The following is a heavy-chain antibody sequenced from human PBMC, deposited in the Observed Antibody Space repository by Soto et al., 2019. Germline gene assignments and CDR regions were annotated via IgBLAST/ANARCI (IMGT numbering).Heavy chain of an antibody. D-gene: IGHD3-22*01. J-gene: IGHJ5*02. V-gene: IGHV1-69*08. CDR1: GGSFTSFS. CDR2: IIPIIDTT. Sequence: SVKVSCKTSGGSFTSFSISWVRQAPGQGPEWMGRIIPIIDTTNYAGKFQGRVTITADKSTSTAYMDLSSLKSEDTAVYYCAGDPDSHYNDSHAYSYPWGQGTLVTVSS. CDR3: AGDPDSHYNDSHAYSYP.